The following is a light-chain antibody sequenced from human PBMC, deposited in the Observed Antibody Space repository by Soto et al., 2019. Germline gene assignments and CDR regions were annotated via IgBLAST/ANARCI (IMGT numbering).Light chain of an antibody. J-gene: IGLJ1*01. Sequence: QSVLTQPPSVSGAPGQRVTISCTGSSSNIGAGYDVHWYQQLPGTAPKFLIYANSNRPSGVPDRLSGSKSGTSASLAITGLQAEDEADYYCQSYDSSLSGYVFGTGTKLTVL. CDR1: SSNIGAGYD. V-gene: IGLV1-40*01. CDR3: QSYDSSLSGYV. CDR2: ANS.